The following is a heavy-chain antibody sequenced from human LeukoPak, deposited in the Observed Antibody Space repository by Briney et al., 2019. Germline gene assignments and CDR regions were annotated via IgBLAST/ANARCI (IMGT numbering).Heavy chain of an antibody. CDR1: GYSISSGYY. D-gene: IGHD3-9*01. CDR3: ARMGYFDWSINWFDP. Sequence: SETLSLTCTVSGYSISSGYYWGWIRQPPGKGLEWIGSIYHSGSTYYNPSLKSRVTISVDTSKNQFSLKLSSVTAADTAVYYCARMGYFDWSINWFDPWGQGTLVTVSS. CDR2: IYHSGST. J-gene: IGHJ5*02. V-gene: IGHV4-38-2*02.